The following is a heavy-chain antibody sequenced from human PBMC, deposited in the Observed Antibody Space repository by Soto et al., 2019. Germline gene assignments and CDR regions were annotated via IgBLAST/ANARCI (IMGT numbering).Heavy chain of an antibody. Sequence: EVPLLESGGGLVQPGGSLRLSCAASEFTFSSYAMSWVRQAPGKGLEWVSGISGNSANTYYAASVKGRFTISRDNSKNTLYLQMNSLRAEDTAVYYCAKDRTLTTVSKNDALDFWGQGTMVTVSS. CDR2: ISGNSANT. CDR1: EFTFSSYA. CDR3: AKDRTLTTVSKNDALDF. V-gene: IGHV3-23*01. D-gene: IGHD4-17*01. J-gene: IGHJ3*01.